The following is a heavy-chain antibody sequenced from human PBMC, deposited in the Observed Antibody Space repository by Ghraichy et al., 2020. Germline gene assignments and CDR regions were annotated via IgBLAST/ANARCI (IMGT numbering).Heavy chain of an antibody. CDR2: IWYDGSNK. CDR1: RFTFSNYG. CDR3: ARGEASDTYYYDSSGYYSGY. Sequence: GGSLRLSCVASRFTFSNYGMHWVRQAPGKGLEWVAVIWYDGSNKYYADSVKGRFTISRDNSKNTVYLQMNSLRAADTAVYYCARGEASDTYYYDSSGYYSGYWGQGTLVTVSS. J-gene: IGHJ4*02. V-gene: IGHV3-33*01. D-gene: IGHD3-22*01.